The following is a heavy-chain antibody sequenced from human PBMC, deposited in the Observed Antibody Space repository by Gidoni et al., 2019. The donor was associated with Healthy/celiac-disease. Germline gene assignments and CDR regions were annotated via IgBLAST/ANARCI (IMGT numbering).Heavy chain of an antibody. V-gene: IGHV4-34*01. D-gene: IGHD2-2*01. CDR3: ASLVPAAMDYYYGMDV. Sequence: QVQLQQWGSGLLKPSETLSLTCAVYGGSFSGYYWSWIRQPPGKGLEWIGEITHSGSTNYNPSLKSRVTISVDTSKNQFSLKLSSVTAADTAVYYCASLVPAAMDYYYGMDVWGQGTTVTVSS. J-gene: IGHJ6*02. CDR1: GGSFSGYY. CDR2: ITHSGST.